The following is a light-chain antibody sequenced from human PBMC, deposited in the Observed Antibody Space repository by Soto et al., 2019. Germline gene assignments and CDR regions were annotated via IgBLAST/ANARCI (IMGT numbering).Light chain of an antibody. CDR1: QGIRND. J-gene: IGKJ1*01. Sequence: IQITHSPSSLSASVVYRVTITCRASQGIRNDLDWFQQKPGKAPKLLIYSASTLQSGVPSRFSGSGSGTEFTLTISSLQPEDFATYYCQQLNNYPWTFGQGTKVDI. CDR2: SAS. V-gene: IGKV1-17*01. CDR3: QQLNNYPWT.